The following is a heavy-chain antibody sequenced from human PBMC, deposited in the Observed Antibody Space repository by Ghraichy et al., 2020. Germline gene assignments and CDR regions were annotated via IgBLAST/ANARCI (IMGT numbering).Heavy chain of an antibody. CDR2: INHSGST. Sequence: SETLSLTCAVYGGSFSGYYWSWIRQPPGKGLEWIGEINHSGSTNYNPSLKSRVTISVDTSKNQFSLKLSSVTAADTAVYYCASLDFWSGPNPNDYWGQGTLVTVSS. D-gene: IGHD3-3*01. CDR1: GGSFSGYY. V-gene: IGHV4-34*01. J-gene: IGHJ4*02. CDR3: ASLDFWSGPNPNDY.